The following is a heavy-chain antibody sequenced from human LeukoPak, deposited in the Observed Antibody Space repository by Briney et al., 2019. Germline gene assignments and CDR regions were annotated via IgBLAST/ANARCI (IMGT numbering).Heavy chain of an antibody. CDR2: INPNSGGT. CDR3: ARDGPYYDILTGYYIPFDY. CDR1: GYTFTGYY. Sequence: ASVKVSCKASGYTFTGYYMHWVRQAPGQGLEWTGWINPNSGGTNYAQKFQGRVTMTRDTSISTAYMELSRLRSDDTAVYYCARDGPYYDILTGYYIPFDYWGQGTLVTVSS. D-gene: IGHD3-9*01. J-gene: IGHJ4*02. V-gene: IGHV1-2*02.